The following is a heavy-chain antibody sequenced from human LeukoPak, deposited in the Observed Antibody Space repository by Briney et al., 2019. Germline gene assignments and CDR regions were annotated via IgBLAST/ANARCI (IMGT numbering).Heavy chain of an antibody. V-gene: IGHV1-18*01. CDR1: GYTFTGYG. J-gene: IGHJ4*02. CDR3: AREGGRYCSGGSCYSSNGWYGGLNY. D-gene: IGHD2-15*01. Sequence: ASVKVSCKASGYTFTGYGISWVRQAPGQGLEWMGWISTYNGHTNCARKVQGRVTMTTDTSTSTAYMELRSLRSDDTAVYYCAREGGRYCSGGSCYSSNGWYGGLNYWGQGTLVTVSS. CDR2: ISTYNGHT.